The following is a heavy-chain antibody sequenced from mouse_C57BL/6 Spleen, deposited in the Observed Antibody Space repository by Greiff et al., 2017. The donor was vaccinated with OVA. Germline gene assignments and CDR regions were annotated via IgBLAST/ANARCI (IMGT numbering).Heavy chain of an antibody. CDR1: GYTFTSYW. J-gene: IGHJ3*01. CDR2: IDPSDSET. Sequence: QVQLQQPGAELVRPGSSVNLSCKASGYTFTSYWMHWVKKRPIQGLEWIGNIDPSDSETHYNQKFKDKATLTVDKSSSTAYMQLSSLTSEDSAVYYCAREWDDYDDGFAYWGQGTLVTVSA. V-gene: IGHV1-52*01. CDR3: AREWDDYDDGFAY. D-gene: IGHD2-4*01.